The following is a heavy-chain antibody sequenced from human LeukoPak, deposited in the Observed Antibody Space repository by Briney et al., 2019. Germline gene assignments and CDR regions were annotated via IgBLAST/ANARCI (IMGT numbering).Heavy chain of an antibody. CDR1: GGTFSSYA. J-gene: IGHJ4*02. CDR2: IIPIFGTA. D-gene: IGHD3-9*01. CDR3: ARGDILSGYRYYFDY. V-gene: IGHV1-69*06. Sequence: SVKVSCKASGGTFSSYAISWVRQAPGQGLEWMGGIIPIFGTANYAQKFQGRVTITADKSTSTAYMELSSLRSEDTAVYYCARGDILSGYRYYFDYWGQGTLVTVSS.